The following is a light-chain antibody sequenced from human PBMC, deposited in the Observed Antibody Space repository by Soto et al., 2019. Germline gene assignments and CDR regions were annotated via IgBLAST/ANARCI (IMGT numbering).Light chain of an antibody. CDR3: QMYVTAPET. CDR1: QDIDKS. CDR2: AAS. J-gene: IGKJ1*01. Sequence: DIQMTQSQSSLSASVGDRLTITCRASQDIDKSLAWYQQRPGKVPKPLIYAASTLHSGVPSRFSGGGSGTHFTLTISNLQPEDVATYYCQMYVTAPETFGQGTKVEIK. V-gene: IGKV1-27*01.